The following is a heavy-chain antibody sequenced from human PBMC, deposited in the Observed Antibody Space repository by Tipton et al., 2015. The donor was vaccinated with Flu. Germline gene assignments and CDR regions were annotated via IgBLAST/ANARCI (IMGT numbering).Heavy chain of an antibody. CDR3: ARQDSSGYYFGTWDFDY. CDR2: IHRSGNT. D-gene: IGHD3-22*01. J-gene: IGHJ4*02. CDR1: GESMGINYY. Sequence: GLVKPSETLSLTCSVSGESMGINYYWGWIRQPPGEGLEWIGNIHRSGNTYHNPSLGSRVTMSVDSSKNQFSLRLSSVTAADTAVYYCARQDSSGYYFGTWDFDYWGQGTLVTVSS. V-gene: IGHV4-38-2*01.